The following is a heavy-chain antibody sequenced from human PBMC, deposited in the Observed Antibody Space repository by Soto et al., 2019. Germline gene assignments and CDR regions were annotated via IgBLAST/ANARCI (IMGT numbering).Heavy chain of an antibody. CDR3: AREYSSGWYYGMDV. D-gene: IGHD6-19*01. Sequence: PSETLSLTCTVSGGSVSSGSYYWSWIRQPPGKGLEWIGYIYYSGSTNYNPSLKSRVTISVDTSKNQFSLKLSSVTAADTAMYYCAREYSSGWYYGMDVWGQGTTVTSP. J-gene: IGHJ6*02. V-gene: IGHV4-61*01. CDR1: GGSVSSGSYY. CDR2: IYYSGST.